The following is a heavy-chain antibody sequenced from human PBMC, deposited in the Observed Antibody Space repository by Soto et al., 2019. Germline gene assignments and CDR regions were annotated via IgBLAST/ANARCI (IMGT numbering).Heavy chain of an antibody. Sequence: SVKVSCKVSGYTLTELSMHWVRQAPVKGLEWMGGFDPEDGETIYAQKFQGRVTMTEDTSTDTAYMELSSLRSEDTAVYYCAAPYDSSGYSPYYGMDVWGQGTTVTVSS. J-gene: IGHJ6*02. CDR2: FDPEDGET. V-gene: IGHV1-24*01. CDR3: AAPYDSSGYSPYYGMDV. D-gene: IGHD3-22*01. CDR1: GYTLTELS.